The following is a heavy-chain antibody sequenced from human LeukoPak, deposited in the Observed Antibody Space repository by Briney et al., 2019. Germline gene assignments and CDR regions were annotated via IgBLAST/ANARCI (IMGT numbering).Heavy chain of an antibody. Sequence: PGGSLRLSCAASGFTFSSYWMSWVRQAPGKGPEWVANIKQDGSEKYYVDSVKGRFTISRDNAKNSLYLQMNSLRAEDTAVYYCARGVTHKWGYFDYWGQGTQVTVSS. V-gene: IGHV3-7*04. CDR1: GFTFSSYW. CDR2: IKQDGSEK. CDR3: ARGVTHKWGYFDY. D-gene: IGHD7-27*01. J-gene: IGHJ4*02.